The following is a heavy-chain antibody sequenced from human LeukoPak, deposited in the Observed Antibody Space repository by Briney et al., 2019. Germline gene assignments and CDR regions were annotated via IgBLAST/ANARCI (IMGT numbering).Heavy chain of an antibody. CDR2: IYYSGST. V-gene: IGHV4-59*01. Sequence: SETLSLTCAVSGDSINNYYRSWIRQPPGRGLEWIGYIYYSGSTDYNPSLRSRVTISVDTSKTHFSLKLRSVTAADTAVYYCARTGYCSSKYCDYYGMDVWGQGTTVTVSS. CDR3: ARTGYCSSKYCDYYGMDV. CDR1: GDSINNYY. J-gene: IGHJ6*02. D-gene: IGHD6-13*01.